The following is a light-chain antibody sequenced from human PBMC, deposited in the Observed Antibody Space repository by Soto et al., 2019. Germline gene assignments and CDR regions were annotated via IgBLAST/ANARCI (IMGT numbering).Light chain of an antibody. CDR1: QNITTY. J-gene: IGKJ5*01. V-gene: IGKV1-39*01. Sequence: DIQMTQSPFSLSASVGDRVASTCRASQNITTYVNWYQQKPGKAPNLLIYGASNLQSGVPSRFSGSGSGTEFTLTISSLRPEDFATYYCQQSYSSPVTFGQGTRLENK. CDR2: GAS. CDR3: QQSYSSPVT.